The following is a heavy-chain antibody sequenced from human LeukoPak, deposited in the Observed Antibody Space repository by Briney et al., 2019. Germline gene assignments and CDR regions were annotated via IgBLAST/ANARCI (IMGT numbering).Heavy chain of an antibody. CDR1: GFTLGDYA. CDR2: ITSKAYGGTT. J-gene: IGHJ5*02. V-gene: IGHV3-49*04. CDR3: SRFTYCSGASCCFDP. D-gene: IGHD2-15*01. Sequence: GGSLRLSCTASGFTLGDYAMSWVRQAPGKGPEWIGFITSKAYGGTTEYAASVKGRFTISRDDSKNIAYLQMNSLRTEDTAVYYCSRFTYCSGASCCFDPWGQGTLVTVSS.